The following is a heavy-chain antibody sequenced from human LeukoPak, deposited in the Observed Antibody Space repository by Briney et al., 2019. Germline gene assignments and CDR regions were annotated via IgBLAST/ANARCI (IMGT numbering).Heavy chain of an antibody. CDR1: GGSFSGYY. D-gene: IGHD1-26*01. CDR2: INHSGST. CDR3: ARGEPSDY. J-gene: IGHJ4*02. Sequence: SETLSLTCAVYGGSFSGYYWSWIRQPPGKGLEWIEEINHSGSTNYNPSLKSRVTISVDTSKNQFSLKLSSVTAADTAVYYCARGEPSDYWGQGTLVTVSS. V-gene: IGHV4-34*01.